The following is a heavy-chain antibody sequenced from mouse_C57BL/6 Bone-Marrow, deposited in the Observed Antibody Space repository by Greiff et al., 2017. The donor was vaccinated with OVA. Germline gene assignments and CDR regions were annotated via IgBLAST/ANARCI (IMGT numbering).Heavy chain of an antibody. CDR3: TTVDGYYSFDY. D-gene: IGHD2-3*01. V-gene: IGHV14-4*01. CDR1: GFNIKDDY. Sequence: EVQVVESGAELVRPGASVKLSCTASGFNIKDDYMHWVKQRPEQGLEWIGWIDPENGDTEYASKFQGKATITADTSSNTAYLQLSSLTSEDTAVYYCTTVDGYYSFDYWGQGTTLTVSS. J-gene: IGHJ2*01. CDR2: IDPENGDT.